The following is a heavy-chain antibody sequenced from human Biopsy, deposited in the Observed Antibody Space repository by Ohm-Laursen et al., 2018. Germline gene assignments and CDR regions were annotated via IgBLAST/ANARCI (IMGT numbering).Heavy chain of an antibody. J-gene: IGHJ4*02. CDR3: ARMKGRGYFDY. CDR2: IYRTGTT. Sequence: GTLSLTRGVSGFSISSGFHWAWIRQPPGKGLERIGFIYRTGTTTYNPSFKSRVATAVDTSKNQFSLTLNSVTAADTAVYYCARMKGRGYFDYWGQGTLVIVSS. V-gene: IGHV4-38-2*01. CDR1: GFSISSGFH. D-gene: IGHD2-15*01.